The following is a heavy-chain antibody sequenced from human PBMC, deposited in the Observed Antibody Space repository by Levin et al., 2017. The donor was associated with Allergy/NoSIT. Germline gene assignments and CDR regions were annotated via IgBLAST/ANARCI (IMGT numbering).Heavy chain of an antibody. CDR2: ISSSSSYI. Sequence: GGSLRLSCAASGFTFSSYSMNWVRQAPGKGLEWVSSISSSSSYIYYADSVKGRFTISRDNAKNSLYLQMNSLRAEDTAVYYCARDLRAATGTTGEFDYWGQGTLVTVSS. J-gene: IGHJ4*02. CDR1: GFTFSSYS. D-gene: IGHD1-1*01. CDR3: ARDLRAATGTTGEFDY. V-gene: IGHV3-21*01.